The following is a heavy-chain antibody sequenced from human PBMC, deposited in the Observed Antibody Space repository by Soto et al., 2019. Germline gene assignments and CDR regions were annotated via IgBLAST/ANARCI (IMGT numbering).Heavy chain of an antibody. CDR2: ISGSGGST. CDR3: AQQTWVPAAPCLDY. V-gene: IGHV3-23*01. CDR1: GFTSSSYA. J-gene: IGHJ4*02. Sequence: EVQLLESGGGLVQPGGSLRLSCAASGFTSSSYAMSWVRQAPGKGLEWVSAISGSGGSTYYADSVKGRFTISRDNSKNTLYLQMNSLRAEDTAVYYCAQQTWVPAAPCLDYWGQGTLVTVSS. D-gene: IGHD2-2*01.